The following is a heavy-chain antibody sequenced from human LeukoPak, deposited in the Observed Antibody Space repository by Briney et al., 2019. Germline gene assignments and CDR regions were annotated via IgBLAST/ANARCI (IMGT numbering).Heavy chain of an antibody. CDR2: IYSGGST. CDR3: ASLGSWPYYYGMDV. J-gene: IGHJ6*02. V-gene: IGHV3-53*01. D-gene: IGHD1-26*01. CDR1: GFTVSSNY. Sequence: PGGSLRLSCAASGFTVSSNYMSWVRQAPGKGLEWVSVIYSGGSTYYADSVKGRFTISRDNSKNTLYLQMNSLRAEDTAVYYCASLGSWPYYYGMDVWGQGTTVTVSS.